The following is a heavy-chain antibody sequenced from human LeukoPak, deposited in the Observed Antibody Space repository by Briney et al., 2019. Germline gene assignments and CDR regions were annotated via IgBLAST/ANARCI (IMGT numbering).Heavy chain of an antibody. V-gene: IGHV4-39*01. CDR2: IYYSGST. J-gene: IGHJ4*02. D-gene: IGHD3-10*01. CDR3: ARQTYYYGSGSYDTIDY. CDR1: GGSISNNNYY. Sequence: SETLSLTCTVSGGSISNNNYYWGWIRQPPGKGLEWIGNIYYSGSTYYNPSLKSRVTISVDTSKNQFSLKLSSVTAADTAIYYCARQTYYYGSGSYDTIDYWGQGTLVTVSS.